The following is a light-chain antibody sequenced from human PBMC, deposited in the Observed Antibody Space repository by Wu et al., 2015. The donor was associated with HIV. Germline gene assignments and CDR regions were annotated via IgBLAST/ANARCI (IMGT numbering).Light chain of an antibody. CDR2: AAS. CDR3: QKYNGA. CDR1: QGISNY. Sequence: DIQMTQSPSSLSASVGDRVTITCRASQGISNYLAWYQQKPGKVPKLLIYAASTLQSGVPSRFSGSGSGTDFTLTISSLQPEDVATYYCQKYNGAFGQGTKVEMK. J-gene: IGKJ1*01. V-gene: IGKV1-27*01.